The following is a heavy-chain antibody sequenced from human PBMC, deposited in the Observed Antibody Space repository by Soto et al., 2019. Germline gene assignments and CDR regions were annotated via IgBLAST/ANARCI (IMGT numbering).Heavy chain of an antibody. CDR2: ISGSGGST. J-gene: IGHJ4*02. CDR1: GFTFSTYA. CDR3: AKDRNSGWYYFDY. Sequence: EVQLLESGGGLVQPGGSLRLSCAASGFTFSTYAMSWVRQAPGKGLEWVSSISGSGGSTEYADSVKGRFTISRDNSNNALYLAMNLLSAEDTAVYYCAKDRNSGWYYFDYWGQGTLVTVSS. V-gene: IGHV3-23*01. D-gene: IGHD6-19*01.